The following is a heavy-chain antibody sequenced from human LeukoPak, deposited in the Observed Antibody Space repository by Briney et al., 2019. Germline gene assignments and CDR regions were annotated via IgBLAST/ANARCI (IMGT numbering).Heavy chain of an antibody. CDR3: AKDLYYYDSSGYRPGYYYGMDV. CDR1: GFTFSSYG. Sequence: GGPLRLSCAASGFTFSSYGMHWVRQAPGKGLEWVAVISYDGSNKYYADSVKGRFTISRDNSKNTLYLQMNSLRAEDTAVYYCAKDLYYYDSSGYRPGYYYGMDVWGQGTTVTVSS. J-gene: IGHJ6*02. CDR2: ISYDGSNK. D-gene: IGHD3-22*01. V-gene: IGHV3-30*18.